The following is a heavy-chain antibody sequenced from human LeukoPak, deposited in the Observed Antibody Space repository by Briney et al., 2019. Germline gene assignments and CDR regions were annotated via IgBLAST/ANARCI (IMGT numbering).Heavy chain of an antibody. CDR2: IYTSGST. CDR3: AREKYYDSSAYHAFDI. J-gene: IGHJ3*02. V-gene: IGHV4-4*07. CDR1: GGSISSYY. D-gene: IGHD3-22*01. Sequence: SETLSLTCTVSGGSISSYYWSWVRQPAGKGLEWIGRIYTSGSTNYNPSLKSRVTISVATSKNQFSLKLSSVTAADTAVYYCAREKYYDSSAYHAFDIWGQGTMVTVSS.